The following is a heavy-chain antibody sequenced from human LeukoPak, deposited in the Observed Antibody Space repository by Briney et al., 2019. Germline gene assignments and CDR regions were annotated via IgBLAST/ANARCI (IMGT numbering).Heavy chain of an antibody. CDR2: IYSGGST. CDR1: GFTVSNNY. J-gene: IGHJ4*02. Sequence: GGSLRLSCAASGFTVSNNYMSWVRQAPRKGLEWVSVIYSGGSTYYADSVKGRFTISRDNSKNTLYLQMNSLRTEDTAVYYCARIYSGSYSDYWGQGTLVTVSS. V-gene: IGHV3-53*01. CDR3: ARIYSGSYSDY. D-gene: IGHD1-26*01.